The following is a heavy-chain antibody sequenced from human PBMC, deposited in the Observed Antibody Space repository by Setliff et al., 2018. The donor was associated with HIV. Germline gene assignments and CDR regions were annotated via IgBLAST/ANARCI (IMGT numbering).Heavy chain of an antibody. D-gene: IGHD3-22*01. Sequence: SETLSLTCTVSGGSISSGDYYWSWIRQPPGKGLEWIGYIYYSGSTYYNPSLKSRVTISVDTSKNQFSLKLSSVTAADTAVYYCARERRYYDSSGDFDCWGQGTLVTVSS. CDR2: IYYSGST. CDR3: ARERRYYDSSGDFDC. J-gene: IGHJ4*02. CDR1: GGSISSGDYY. V-gene: IGHV4-30-4*08.